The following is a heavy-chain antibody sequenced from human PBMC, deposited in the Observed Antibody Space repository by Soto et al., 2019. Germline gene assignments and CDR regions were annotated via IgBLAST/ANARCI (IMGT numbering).Heavy chain of an antibody. D-gene: IGHD6-13*01. J-gene: IGHJ4*02. CDR2: ISGSGGST. V-gene: IGHV3-23*01. Sequence: GGSLRLSCAASGFTFSSYAMSWVRQAPGKGLEWVSAISGSGGSTYYADSVKGRFTISRDNSKNTLYLQMNSLRAEDTAVYYCAKSTSAAAGVPYYFDYWGQGTLVTVSS. CDR1: GFTFSSYA. CDR3: AKSTSAAAGVPYYFDY.